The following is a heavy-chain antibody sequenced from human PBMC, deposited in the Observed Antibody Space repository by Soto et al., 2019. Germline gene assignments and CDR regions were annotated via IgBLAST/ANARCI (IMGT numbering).Heavy chain of an antibody. CDR2: MSYSGST. J-gene: IGHJ4*02. CDR3: PRAWDF. V-gene: IGHV4-30-4*01. Sequence: PSETLSLTCTVSGVSVSREYQWIWIRKPQEKGLEWIGNMSYSGSTYYHPSLRSRLSLSVDTSKNQFSLTVKSVTAADTTVYYCPRAWDFWGQGTLVTVSS. CDR1: GVSVSREYQ.